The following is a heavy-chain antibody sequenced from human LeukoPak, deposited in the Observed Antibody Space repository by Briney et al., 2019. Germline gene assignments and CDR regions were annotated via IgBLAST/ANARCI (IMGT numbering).Heavy chain of an antibody. CDR3: ARDLRGIAAAGYDAFDI. CDR2: ISYDGSNK. Sequence: GGSLRLSCAASGFTFSSYAMHWVRQAPGKGLEWVAVISYDGSNKYYADSVKGRFTISRDNSKNSLYLQMNSLRAEDTAVYYCARDLRGIAAAGYDAFDIWGQGTMVTVSS. V-gene: IGHV3-30*04. CDR1: GFTFSSYA. D-gene: IGHD6-13*01. J-gene: IGHJ3*02.